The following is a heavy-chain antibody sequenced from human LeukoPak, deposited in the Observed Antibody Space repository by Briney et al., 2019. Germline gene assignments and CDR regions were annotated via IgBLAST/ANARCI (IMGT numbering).Heavy chain of an antibody. V-gene: IGHV4-59*01. CDR1: GGSISSYD. J-gene: IGHJ5*02. D-gene: IGHD3-22*01. Sequence: SETLSLTCTVSGGSISSYDWSWIRQPRGKGLEWIEYISYSGSTNYNPSLKSRVTISVDTSKNQFSLKLSSVTAADTAVYFCARYRSYYDSSGYYYGNSFDPWGQGTLVTVSS. CDR3: ARYRSYYDSSGYYYGNSFDP. CDR2: ISYSGST.